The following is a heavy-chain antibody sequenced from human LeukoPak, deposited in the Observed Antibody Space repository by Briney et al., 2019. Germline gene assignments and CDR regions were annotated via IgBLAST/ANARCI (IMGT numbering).Heavy chain of an antibody. CDR3: ARDWRLDWFDP. CDR1: GFIFSSYW. CDR2: IKQDGSEK. V-gene: IGHV3-7*01. D-gene: IGHD3-3*01. Sequence: GGSLRLSRAASGFIFSSYWMSWVRQPPGKGLEWVAIIKQDGSEKYYVDSVKGRFTISRDNAKNSLYLQINSLRAEDTAVYYCARDWRLDWFDPWGQGTLVTVSS. J-gene: IGHJ5*02.